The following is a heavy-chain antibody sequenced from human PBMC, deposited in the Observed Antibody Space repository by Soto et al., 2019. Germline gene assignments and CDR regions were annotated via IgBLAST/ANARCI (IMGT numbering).Heavy chain of an antibody. V-gene: IGHV3-49*03. D-gene: IGHD3-16*02. CDR1: GFTFGDYA. Sequence: PGGSLRLSCTASGFTFGDYAMSWFRQAPGKGLEWVGFIRSKAYGGTTEYAASVKGRFTISRDDSKSIAYLQMNSLKTEDTAVYYCTSVYDYTFGGVIVGQGSFFDYWGQGTLVTVSS. CDR3: TSVYDYTFGGVIVGQGSFFDY. J-gene: IGHJ4*02. CDR2: IRSKAYGGTT.